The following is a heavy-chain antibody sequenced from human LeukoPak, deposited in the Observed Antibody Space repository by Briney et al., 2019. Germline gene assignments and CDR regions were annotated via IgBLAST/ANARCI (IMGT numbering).Heavy chain of an antibody. CDR2: ITSNLNTI. CDR3: VLGGYDSPYLGFDY. J-gene: IGHJ4*02. CDR1: GFTFSTYN. Sequence: GGSLRLSCAASGFTFSTYNMNWVRQAPGKGLEWLAYITSNLNTIYYADSEKGRFTISRDNAKNSLYLQMNSLRAEDTAVYYCVLGGYDSPYLGFDYWGQGTLVTVSS. V-gene: IGHV3-48*04. D-gene: IGHD3-22*01.